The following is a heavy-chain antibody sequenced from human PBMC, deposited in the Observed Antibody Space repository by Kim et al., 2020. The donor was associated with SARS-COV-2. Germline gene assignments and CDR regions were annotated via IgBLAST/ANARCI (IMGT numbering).Heavy chain of an antibody. V-gene: IGHV1-69*02. CDR2: IIPILGIA. J-gene: IGHJ3*02. CDR3: ARQGEVCSSTSCYPIYAFDI. Sequence: SVKVSCKASGGTFSSYTISWVRQAPGQGLEWMGRIIPILGIANYAQKFQGRVTITADKSTSTAYMELSSLRSEDTAVYYCARQGEVCSSTSCYPIYAFDIWGQGTMVTVSS. CDR1: GGTFSSYT. D-gene: IGHD2-2*01.